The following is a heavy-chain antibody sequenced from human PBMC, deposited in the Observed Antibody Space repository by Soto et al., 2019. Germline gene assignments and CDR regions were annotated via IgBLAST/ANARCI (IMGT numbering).Heavy chain of an antibody. CDR2: IYYSGST. V-gene: IGHV4-31*03. Sequence: SETLSLTCTVSGGSISSSSYYWSWIRQHPGKGLEWIGYIYYSGSTYYNPSLKSRVTISVDTSKNQFSLKLSSVTAADTAVYYCARDREYSGYEAQYYYYGMDVWGQGITVTGSS. CDR1: GGSISSSSYY. J-gene: IGHJ6*02. CDR3: ARDREYSGYEAQYYYYGMDV. D-gene: IGHD5-12*01.